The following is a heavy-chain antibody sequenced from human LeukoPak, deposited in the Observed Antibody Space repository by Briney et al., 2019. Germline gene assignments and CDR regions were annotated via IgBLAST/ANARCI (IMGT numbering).Heavy chain of an antibody. Sequence: GGSLRLSCAASGFTFSSYWMHWVRQAPGKGLVWVSCINSDGSSTSYADSVKGRFTISRDNAKNTLYLQMNSLRAEDTAVYYCARGCWDYYDSSGPRACAFDIWGQGTMVTVSS. CDR3: ARGCWDYYDSSGPRACAFDI. CDR2: INSDGSST. V-gene: IGHV3-74*01. J-gene: IGHJ3*02. D-gene: IGHD3-22*01. CDR1: GFTFSSYW.